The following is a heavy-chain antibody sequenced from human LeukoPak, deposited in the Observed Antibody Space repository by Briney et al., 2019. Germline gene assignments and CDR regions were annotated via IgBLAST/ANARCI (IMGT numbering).Heavy chain of an antibody. V-gene: IGHV3-21*01. Sequence: GGSLRLSCAASGFTFSSYSMNWVRQAPGKGREWVSSISSSSYIYYADSVKGRFTISRDNAKNSLYLQMNSLRAEDTAVYYCARDTWYYFDYWGQGTLVTVSS. D-gene: IGHD2-8*02. CDR3: ARDTWYYFDY. CDR1: GFTFSSYS. J-gene: IGHJ4*02. CDR2: ISSSSYI.